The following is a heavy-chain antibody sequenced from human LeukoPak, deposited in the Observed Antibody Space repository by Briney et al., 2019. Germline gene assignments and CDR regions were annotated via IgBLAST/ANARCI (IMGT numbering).Heavy chain of an antibody. D-gene: IGHD2-2*01. CDR1: GYTFIYYG. CDR2: ISAYNRNT. V-gene: IGHV1-18*01. CDR3: ATGPSGYCSSASCYASDYYYYSMDV. Sequence: ASVKASCKASGYTFIYYGITWVRQAPGQGLEWMGWISAYNRNTNYAQKLQGRVTMTTDTSTTTAYMELRSLRSDDAAVYYCATGPSGYCSSASCYASDYYYYSMDVWGQGTTVTVSS. J-gene: IGHJ6*02.